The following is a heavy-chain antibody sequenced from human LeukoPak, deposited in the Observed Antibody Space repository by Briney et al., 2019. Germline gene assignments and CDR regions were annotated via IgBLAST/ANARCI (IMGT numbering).Heavy chain of an antibody. D-gene: IGHD5-18*01. Sequence: PGESLKISCKASGYGFTNYWIAWVRQMPGEGLEWMGIIYPGDSDTRYSPSFQGQVTISADKSISAAYLQWNSLKASDTAMYYCARYSYSLGFDYWGQGTLVTVSS. V-gene: IGHV5-51*03. J-gene: IGHJ4*02. CDR3: ARYSYSLGFDY. CDR2: IYPGDSDT. CDR1: GYGFTNYW.